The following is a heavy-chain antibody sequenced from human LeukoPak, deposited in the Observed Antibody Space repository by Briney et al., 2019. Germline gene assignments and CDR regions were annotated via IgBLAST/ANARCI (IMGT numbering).Heavy chain of an antibody. D-gene: IGHD2-2*01. CDR3: ARRGKCSSTSCYVWYFDY. J-gene: IGHJ4*02. CDR1: GYTFTGYY. Sequence: GASVKVSCKASGYTFTGYYMHWVRQAPGQGLEWMGWINPNSGGTNYAQKFQGRVTMTRDTSISTAYMELSRLRSDDTAVYYCARRGKCSSTSCYVWYFDYWGQGTLVTVSS. CDR2: INPNSGGT. V-gene: IGHV1-2*02.